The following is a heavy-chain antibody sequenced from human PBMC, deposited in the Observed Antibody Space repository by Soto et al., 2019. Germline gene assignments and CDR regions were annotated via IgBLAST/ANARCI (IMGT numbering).Heavy chain of an antibody. D-gene: IGHD3-3*01. V-gene: IGHV3-23*01. CDR3: AKWSYLDY. CDR2: ISDSDGKT. J-gene: IGHJ4*02. Sequence: GGSLRLSCTTSGFSFASFAMTWVRQAPGKGLEWVATISDSDGKTYYADSVKGRFSISRDTSRNTLYLQMNSLRADDTAIYYCAKWSYLDYWGQGTRVTVSS. CDR1: GFSFASFA.